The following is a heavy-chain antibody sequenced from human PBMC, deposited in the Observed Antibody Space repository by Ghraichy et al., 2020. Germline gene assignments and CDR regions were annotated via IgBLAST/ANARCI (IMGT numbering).Heavy chain of an antibody. CDR3: ARAGVQWAPAYYFDY. D-gene: IGHD1-26*01. CDR1: GFTFSSYW. Sequence: GGSLRLACAASGFTFSSYWMSWVRQAPGKGLEWVANIKQDGSEKFYVDSVKGRFTISRDNAKNSLYLQMNSLRAEDTAVYFCARAGVQWAPAYYFDYWGQGTLVTVSS. CDR2: IKQDGSEK. V-gene: IGHV3-7*01. J-gene: IGHJ4*02.